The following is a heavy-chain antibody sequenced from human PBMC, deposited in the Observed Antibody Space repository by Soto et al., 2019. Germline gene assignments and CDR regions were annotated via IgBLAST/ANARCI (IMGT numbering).Heavy chain of an antibody. D-gene: IGHD1-26*01. J-gene: IGHJ4*02. CDR3: ARFLEKGGGSACFDS. Sequence: ASVKVSCKASGYTFTVYYMHWVRQAPGQGLEWMGWINPKSGGTMYPQKFQGRVTMTWDTSISTAYMALTRLRSDDTAVYYCARFLEKGGGSACFDSWGQGLLGSVSS. CDR1: GYTFTVYY. V-gene: IGHV1-2*02. CDR2: INPKSGGT.